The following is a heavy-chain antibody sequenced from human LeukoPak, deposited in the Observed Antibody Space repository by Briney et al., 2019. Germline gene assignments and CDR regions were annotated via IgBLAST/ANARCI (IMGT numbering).Heavy chain of an antibody. CDR3: ATRGY. J-gene: IGHJ4*02. CDR1: GGSISSDY. V-gene: IGHV4-59*08. CDR2: IYNSGNN. D-gene: IGHD3-10*01. Sequence: PSETLSLTCTVSGGSISSDYWQWIRQPPGKGLEWVGYIYNSGNNHYNSSLKSRVTISIDTSKNQFSLKLASVTAADTAVYYCATRGYWGQGTLVAVS.